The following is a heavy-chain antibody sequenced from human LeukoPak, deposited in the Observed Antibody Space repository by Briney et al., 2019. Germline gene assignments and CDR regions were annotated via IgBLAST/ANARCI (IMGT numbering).Heavy chain of an antibody. J-gene: IGHJ4*02. D-gene: IGHD3-10*01. Sequence: SVTVSCKASGGTFSSYAISWVQQAPGQGLEWMGRIIPILGIANYAQKFQGRVTITADKSTSTAYMELSSLRSEDTAVYYCAITMVRGVRDVWGQGTLVTVSS. CDR1: GGTFSSYA. CDR3: AITMVRGVRDV. CDR2: IIPILGIA. V-gene: IGHV1-69*10.